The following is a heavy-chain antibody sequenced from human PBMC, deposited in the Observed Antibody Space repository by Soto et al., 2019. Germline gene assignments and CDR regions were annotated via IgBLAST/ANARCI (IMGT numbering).Heavy chain of an antibody. V-gene: IGHV3-30*18. CDR2: ISYDGSNK. CDR1: GFTFSSYG. CDR3: AKIGHYDFWRSSGMDV. D-gene: IGHD3-3*01. Sequence: QVQLVDSGGGVVQPGRSLRLSCAASGFTFSSYGMHWVRQAPGKGLEWVAVISYDGSNKYYADSVKGRFTISRDNSKNTLYLQMNSLRAEDTAVYYCAKIGHYDFWRSSGMDVWGQGTTVTVSS. J-gene: IGHJ6*02.